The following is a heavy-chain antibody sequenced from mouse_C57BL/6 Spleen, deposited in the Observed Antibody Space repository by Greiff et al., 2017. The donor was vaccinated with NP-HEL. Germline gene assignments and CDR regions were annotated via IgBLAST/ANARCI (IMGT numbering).Heavy chain of an antibody. Sequence: VQLQQSGAELAKPGASVKLSCKASGYTFTSYWMHWVKQRPGQGLEWIGYINPSSGYTKYNQKFKDKATLTADKSSSTAYMQLSILTYEDSAVYYCAVSLYERGFAYWGQGTLVTVSA. CDR1: GYTFTSYW. D-gene: IGHD2-3*01. CDR3: AVSLYERGFAY. J-gene: IGHJ3*01. CDR2: INPSSGYT. V-gene: IGHV1-7*01.